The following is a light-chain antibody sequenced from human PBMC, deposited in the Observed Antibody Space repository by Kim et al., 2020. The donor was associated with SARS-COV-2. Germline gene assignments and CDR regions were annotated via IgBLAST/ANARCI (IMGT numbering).Light chain of an antibody. Sequence: SHLAWFQQKPGQAPRPPIYGASARAPGIPARFSGSGSATEFTLTITSLQSEDFAVYYCQQYNNWWTFGQGTKVEIK. CDR2: GAS. CDR3: QQYNNWWT. V-gene: IGKV3-15*01. J-gene: IGKJ1*01. CDR1: SH.